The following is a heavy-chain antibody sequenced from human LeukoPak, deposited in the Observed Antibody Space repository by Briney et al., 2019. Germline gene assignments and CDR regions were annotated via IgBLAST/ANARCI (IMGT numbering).Heavy chain of an antibody. CDR2: INPNSGGT. CDR1: GYTFTGYY. CDR3: ARFTMVRGVKTFDY. J-gene: IGHJ4*02. V-gene: IGHV1-2*02. D-gene: IGHD3-10*01. Sequence: GASVKVSCKASGYTFTGYYMHWVRQAPGQGLEWMGWINPNSGGTNYAQKFQGRVTVTRDTSISTAYMELSRLRSDDTAVYYCARFTMVRGVKTFDYWGQGTLVTVSS.